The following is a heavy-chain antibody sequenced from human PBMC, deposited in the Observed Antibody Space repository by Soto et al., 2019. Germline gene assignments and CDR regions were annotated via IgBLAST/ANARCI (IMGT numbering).Heavy chain of an antibody. Sequence: HVQLVQSGAEVKKPGPSRKAPCRPSGSTFIGYVFSGCRKALGQGLEWLGWISPYNGNTNYAQKFQGRITMTTDTSTSTVYMDLRSLRTDDTAVYYCARDQTKWLTDAFDIWGQGTMVVVSS. J-gene: IGHJ3*02. CDR3: ARDQTKWLTDAFDI. CDR2: ISPYNGNT. V-gene: IGHV1-18*01. D-gene: IGHD5-12*01. CDR1: GSTFIGYV.